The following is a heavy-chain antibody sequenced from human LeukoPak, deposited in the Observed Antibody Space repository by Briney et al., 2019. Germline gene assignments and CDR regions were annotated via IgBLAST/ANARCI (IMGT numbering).Heavy chain of an antibody. V-gene: IGHV4-59*01. J-gene: IGHJ4*02. CDR1: GGSISSYY. CDR3: ARFDPPGYSTTGGIDY. D-gene: IGHD3-22*01. CDR2: IYYSGST. Sequence: SETLSLTCTVSGGSISSYYWSWIRQPPGKGLEWMGYIYYSGSTNYNPSLKSRVTISVDTSKNQFSLKLSSVTAADTAVYYCARFDPPGYSTTGGIDYWGQGTLVTVSS.